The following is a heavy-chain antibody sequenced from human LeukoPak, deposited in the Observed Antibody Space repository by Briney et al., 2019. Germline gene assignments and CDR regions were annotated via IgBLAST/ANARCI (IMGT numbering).Heavy chain of an antibody. CDR3: ARRSGYFYYYYYGMDV. J-gene: IGHJ6*02. CDR1: GYTLTELS. D-gene: IGHD3-3*01. CDR2: FDPEDGET. Sequence: ASVKVSCKVSGYTLTELSMHWVRQAPGKGLEWMGGFDPEDGETIYAQKFQGRVTMTEDTSTDTAYMELSSLRSEDTAVYYCARRSGYFYYYYYGMDVWGQGTTVTVSS. V-gene: IGHV1-24*01.